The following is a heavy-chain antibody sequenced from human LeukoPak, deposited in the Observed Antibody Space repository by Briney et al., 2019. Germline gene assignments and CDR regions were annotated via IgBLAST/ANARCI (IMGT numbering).Heavy chain of an antibody. CDR1: GYTFTGYY. CDR2: INPNSGDT. J-gene: IGHJ4*02. D-gene: IGHD5-18*01. Sequence: ASVKVSCKASGYTFTGYYIHWVRQAPGQGLEWMGRINPNSGDTNYAQKFQGRVTMTRDTSITTAYMELSRLRSDDTALYYCARQYSPNYFDYWGQGTLVTVSS. V-gene: IGHV1-2*06. CDR3: ARQYSPNYFDY.